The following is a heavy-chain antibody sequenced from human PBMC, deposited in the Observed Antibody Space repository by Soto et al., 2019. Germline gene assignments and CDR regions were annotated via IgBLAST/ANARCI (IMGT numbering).Heavy chain of an antibody. V-gene: IGHV1-18*01. J-gene: IGHJ4*02. CDR2: ISAYNGNT. CDR1: GGTFSSYT. Sequence: ASVKVSCKASGGTFSSYTISWVRQAPGQGLEWMGWISAYNGNTNYAQKLQGRVTMTTDTSTSTAYMELRSLRSDDTAVYYCAREGYYDSSGYYLFAYDYWGQGTLVTVSS. CDR3: AREGYYDSSGYYLFAYDY. D-gene: IGHD3-22*01.